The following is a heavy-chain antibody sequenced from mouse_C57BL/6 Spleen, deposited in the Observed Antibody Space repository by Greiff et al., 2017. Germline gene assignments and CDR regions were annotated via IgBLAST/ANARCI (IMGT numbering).Heavy chain of an antibody. Sequence: VPLQQSGAELVKPGASVKLSCTASGFNIQDYYMHWVKQRTEQGLEWIGRIDPEDGETKYAPIFQGKATITADTSSNTAYLQLSSLTSEDTAVYYCASDYYGSSYGYFDVWGTGTTGTVSS. CDR2: IDPEDGET. J-gene: IGHJ1*03. CDR3: ASDYYGSSYGYFDV. D-gene: IGHD1-1*01. V-gene: IGHV14-2*01. CDR1: GFNIQDYY.